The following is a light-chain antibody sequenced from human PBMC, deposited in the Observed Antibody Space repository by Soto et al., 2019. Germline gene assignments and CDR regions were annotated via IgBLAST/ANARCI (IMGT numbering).Light chain of an antibody. Sequence: VLTQSPGTLSLSPGERATLSCRASQNVNNNYLAWYQQKPGQAPRLLIRGASSRATGLPDRFSGSGSGTAFTLTISRLEPEDFAVYYCQQYGSSPGTFGQGTKLELK. CDR2: GAS. V-gene: IGKV3-20*01. CDR1: QNVNNNY. J-gene: IGKJ2*01. CDR3: QQYGSSPGT.